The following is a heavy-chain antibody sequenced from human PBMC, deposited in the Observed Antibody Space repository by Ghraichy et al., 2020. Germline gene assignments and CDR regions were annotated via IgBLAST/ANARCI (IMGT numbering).Heavy chain of an antibody. CDR3: ARHRMDINFFDC. D-gene: IGHD1-14*01. CDR2: ISVSGGTT. J-gene: IGHJ4*02. CDR1: RFTFSTYA. V-gene: IGHV3-23*01. Sequence: GGSLRLSCAASRFTFSTYAMSWVRQAPGKGLEWVSVISVSGGTTNYADSVKGRFTISRDNSKNTLYLQMNSLRAEDTAIYYCARHRMDINFFDCWGRGTLATVSS.